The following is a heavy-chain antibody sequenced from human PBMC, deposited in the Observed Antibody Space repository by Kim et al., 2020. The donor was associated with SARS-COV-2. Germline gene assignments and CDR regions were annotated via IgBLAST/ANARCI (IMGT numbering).Heavy chain of an antibody. Sequence: GGSLRLSCAASGFTFDDYAMHWVRQAPGKGLEWVSGISWNSGSIGYADSVKGRFTISRDNAKNSLYLQMNSLRAEDTALYYCAKSSIAAAGTAWFDPWGQGTLVTVSS. V-gene: IGHV3-9*01. J-gene: IGHJ5*02. CDR2: ISWNSGSI. CDR3: AKSSIAAAGTAWFDP. D-gene: IGHD6-13*01. CDR1: GFTFDDYA.